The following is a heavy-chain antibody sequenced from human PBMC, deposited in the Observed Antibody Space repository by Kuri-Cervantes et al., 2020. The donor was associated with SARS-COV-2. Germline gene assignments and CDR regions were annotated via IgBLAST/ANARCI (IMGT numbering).Heavy chain of an antibody. CDR1: GYTFTSYG. CDR2: ISAYNGNT. V-gene: IGHV1-18*04. J-gene: IGHJ4*02. Sequence: ASVKVSCKASGYTFTSYGISWVRQAPGQGLEWMGWISAYNGNTNYAQKLQGRVTMTTDTSTSTAYMELRSLRSDDTAVYYCARVDRSEPRHLAAAGPVDYWGQGTLVTVSS. CDR3: ARVDRSEPRHLAAAGPVDY. D-gene: IGHD6-13*01.